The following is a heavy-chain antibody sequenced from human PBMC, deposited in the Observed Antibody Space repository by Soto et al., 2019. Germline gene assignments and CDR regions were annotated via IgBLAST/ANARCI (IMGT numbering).Heavy chain of an antibody. CDR3: AKLASDSGDYGGFDY. Sequence: GGSLRLSCAASGFTFSSHALSWVRQAPGQGLEWVSSIRGSGSSTYYADSVKGRFTISRDNSNNTLYLQMNSLSAEDTALYFCAKLASDSGDYGGFDYWGQGTPVTVSS. J-gene: IGHJ4*02. D-gene: IGHD4-17*01. CDR1: GFTFSSHA. CDR2: IRGSGSST. V-gene: IGHV3-23*01.